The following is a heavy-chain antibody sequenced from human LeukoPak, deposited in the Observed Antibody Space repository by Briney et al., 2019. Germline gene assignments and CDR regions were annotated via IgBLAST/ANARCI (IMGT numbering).Heavy chain of an antibody. CDR1: GFTFGSYA. J-gene: IGHJ4*02. V-gene: IGHV3-30*04. CDR3: ARDPSRDSSGWYSDRYFDY. Sequence: PGGSLRLSCAASGFTFGSYAMHWVRQAPGKGLEWVAVISYDGSNKYYADSVKGRFTISRDNSKNTLYLQMNSLRAEDTAVYYCARDPSRDSSGWYSDRYFDYWGQGTLVTVSS. D-gene: IGHD6-19*01. CDR2: ISYDGSNK.